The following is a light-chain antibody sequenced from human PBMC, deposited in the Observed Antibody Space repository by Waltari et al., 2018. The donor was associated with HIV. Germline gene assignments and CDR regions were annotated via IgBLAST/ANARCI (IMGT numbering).Light chain of an antibody. Sequence: QSVLKQPPSVSGAPGQRVTISCTGSSSNIGAGYDVHWYQQRPGTAPKLLIYGNSNRPSGVPDRFSGSKSGTSASLAITGLQAEDEADYYCQSYDSSLSGSGVVFGGGTKLTVL. V-gene: IGLV1-40*01. J-gene: IGLJ2*01. CDR1: SSNIGAGYD. CDR2: GNS. CDR3: QSYDSSLSGSGVV.